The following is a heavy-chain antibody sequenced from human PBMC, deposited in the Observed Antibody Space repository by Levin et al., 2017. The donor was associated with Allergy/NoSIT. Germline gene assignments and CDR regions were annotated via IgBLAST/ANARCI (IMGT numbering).Heavy chain of an antibody. CDR2: IFYSGGT. CDR3: ARVPRTVATIAPC. V-gene: IGHV4-39*01. CDR1: GGSISSSSYY. D-gene: IGHD5-12*01. Sequence: SETLSLTCTVSGGSISSSSYYWGWIRQPPGKGLEWIGSIFYSGGTLYNSSLKSRVTISVDTSKNQFSLKLSSVTAADTAVFYCARVPRTVATIAPCWGQGILVTVSS. J-gene: IGHJ4*02.